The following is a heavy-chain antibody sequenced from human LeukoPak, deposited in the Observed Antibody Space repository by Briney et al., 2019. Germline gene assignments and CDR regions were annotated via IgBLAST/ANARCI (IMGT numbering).Heavy chain of an antibody. CDR1: GGSISSSTYY. CDR3: ARLYGNYQNYFDY. J-gene: IGHJ4*02. CDR2: IYYSGST. D-gene: IGHD1-7*01. Sequence: PSETLSLTCTVSGGSISSSTYYWGWIRQPPGKGLEWIGSIYYSGSTYYNPSLKSRVTISVDTSKNQFSLKLRSVTAADTAVYYCARLYGNYQNYFDYWGQGTLVTVSS. V-gene: IGHV4-39*07.